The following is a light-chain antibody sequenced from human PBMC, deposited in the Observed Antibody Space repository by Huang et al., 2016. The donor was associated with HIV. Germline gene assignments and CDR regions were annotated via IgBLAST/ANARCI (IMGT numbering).Light chain of an antibody. J-gene: IGKJ2*01. Sequence: TQSPVILSVSAGERATLSCRASRSLNGVLAWYQHRPGRGLRILLKGASNRAAGVPARFSGSGSGTNFTLIVNNVQSEDLGIYYCHQYNNWPVTFGQGTSLE. CDR3: HQYNNWPVT. CDR1: RSLNGV. V-gene: IGKV3-15*01. CDR2: GAS.